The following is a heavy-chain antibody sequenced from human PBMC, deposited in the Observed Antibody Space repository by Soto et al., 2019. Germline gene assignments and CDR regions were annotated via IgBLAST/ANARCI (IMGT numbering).Heavy chain of an antibody. V-gene: IGHV4-59*01. CDR2: MYSSGSS. D-gene: IGHD2-21*02. Sequence: SETLSLTCTVSGVSITSYKWSWIRQSPGKGLEWIAYMYSSGSSSYNPSLKSRVTISVDTSRNQYSLQLNSATAADTAVYYCAREWTAFDYWGQGILVTVSS. J-gene: IGHJ4*02. CDR1: GVSITSYK. CDR3: AREWTAFDY.